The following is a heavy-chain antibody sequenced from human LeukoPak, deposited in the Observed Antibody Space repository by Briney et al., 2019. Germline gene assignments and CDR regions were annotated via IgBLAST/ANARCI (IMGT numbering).Heavy chain of an antibody. Sequence: KPGGSLRLSCAASGFTFSDYYMSWTRQAPGKGLEWLSHISGSGTTIYYADSMKGRFTISRDNAKNSLYLQMNSLRDEDTAVYYCARDTIFGVAPMGDWGQGTLVTVSS. CDR1: GFTFSDYY. J-gene: IGHJ4*02. D-gene: IGHD3-3*01. CDR3: ARDTIFGVAPMGD. CDR2: ISGSGTTI. V-gene: IGHV3-11*04.